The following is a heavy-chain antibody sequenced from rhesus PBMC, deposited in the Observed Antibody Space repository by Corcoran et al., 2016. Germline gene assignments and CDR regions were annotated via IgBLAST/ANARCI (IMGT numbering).Heavy chain of an antibody. CDR1: GGSISSSY. CDR2: IDGSGRST. V-gene: IGHV4-169*01. CDR3: ARALKPRTYYFDY. J-gene: IGHJ4*01. D-gene: IGHD3-40*01. Sequence: QLQLQESGPGLVKPSETLSVTCAVSGGSISSSYWSWIRQAPGKGREWMGYIDGSGRSTTHNPALKSRVTQSVDKSKNQLSLKLSSMTAADTAVYYCARALKPRTYYFDYWGQGVLVTVSS.